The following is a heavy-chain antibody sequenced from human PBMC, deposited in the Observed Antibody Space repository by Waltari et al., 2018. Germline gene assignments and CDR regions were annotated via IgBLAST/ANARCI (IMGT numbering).Heavy chain of an antibody. CDR2: IYSGGST. D-gene: IGHD3-22*01. CDR1: GFTFSSYA. J-gene: IGHJ6*03. Sequence: EVQLLESGGGLVQPGGSLRLSCAASGFTFSSYAMRWVRQAPGKGLEWVSVIYSGGSTYHADSVKGRFTISRYNSKNTLYLQMNSLRAEDTAVYYCAKDGGDYYDSSGFVYYYYMDVWGKGTTVTVSS. CDR3: AKDGGDYYDSSGFVYYYYMDV. V-gene: IGHV3-23*03.